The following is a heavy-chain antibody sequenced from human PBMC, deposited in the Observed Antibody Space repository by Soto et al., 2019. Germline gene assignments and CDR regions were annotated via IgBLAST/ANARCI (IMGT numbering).Heavy chain of an antibody. CDR1: GGSISSYY. V-gene: IGHV4-59*01. J-gene: IGHJ4*02. D-gene: IGHD3-22*01. CDR3: ARGGSSGYYYVGFDY. Sequence: SETLSLTCTGSGGSISSYYWSWIRQPPGKGLEWIGYIYYSGSTNYNPSLKSRVTISVDTSKNQFSLKLSSVTAADTAVYYCARGGSSGYYYVGFDYWGQGTLVTVSS. CDR2: IYYSGST.